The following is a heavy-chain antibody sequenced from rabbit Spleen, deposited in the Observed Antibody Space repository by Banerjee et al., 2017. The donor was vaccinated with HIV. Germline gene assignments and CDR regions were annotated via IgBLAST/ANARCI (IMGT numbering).Heavy chain of an antibody. Sequence: QQLVESGGGLVKPGASLTLTCKASGVSFSSGYDMCWVRQAPGKGLEWIACIAGSSSDFTYSATWAKGRFTCSKTSSTTVTLQMTSLTVADTATYFCARDTGSSFSSYGMDLWGPGTLVTVS. J-gene: IGHJ6*01. CDR2: IAGSSSDFT. CDR1: GVSFSSGYD. V-gene: IGHV1S40*01. D-gene: IGHD8-1*01. CDR3: ARDTGSSFSSYGMDL.